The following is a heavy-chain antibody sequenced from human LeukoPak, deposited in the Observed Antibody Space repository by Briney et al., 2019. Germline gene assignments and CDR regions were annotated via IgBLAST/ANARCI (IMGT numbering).Heavy chain of an antibody. J-gene: IGHJ4*02. CDR2: ISWNSGRI. Sequence: GGSLRLSCAASGFTFDDYAMHWVRQAPGKGLEWVSGISWNSGRIGFADSVTGRFTISRDNAKNSLYLQMNNLRAEDTALYYCAKAPAYYYDSSGPFDYWGQGTLVTVSS. CDR3: AKAPAYYYDSSGPFDY. CDR1: GFTFDDYA. V-gene: IGHV3-9*01. D-gene: IGHD3-22*01.